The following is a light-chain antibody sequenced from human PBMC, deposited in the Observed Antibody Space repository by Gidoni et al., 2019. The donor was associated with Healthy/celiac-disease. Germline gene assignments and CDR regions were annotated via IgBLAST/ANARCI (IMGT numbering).Light chain of an antibody. Sequence: DIQMTQSPSSLSASLGDRVTITCRASQSISSYLNWYQQKPGKAPKLLIYAASSLQSGVPSSFSGSGSGTDFTLTISSLQPEDFATYYCQQSYSTPYTFGQGTKLEIK. CDR3: QQSYSTPYT. J-gene: IGKJ2*01. V-gene: IGKV1-39*01. CDR2: AAS. CDR1: QSISSY.